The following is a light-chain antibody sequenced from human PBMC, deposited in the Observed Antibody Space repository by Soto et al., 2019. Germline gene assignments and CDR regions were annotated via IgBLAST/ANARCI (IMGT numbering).Light chain of an antibody. CDR2: AAS. CDR3: QQSYNTPIT. J-gene: IGKJ5*01. CDR1: QSISSY. V-gene: IGKV1-39*01. Sequence: IQMTQSPSSLSASVGDRVTITCRASQSISSYLNWYQQKPGKAPNLLIVAASSLQSGVPSRFSGSGSGTDFTLTISSLRPEDFATYYCQQSYNTPITFGQGTRLEIK.